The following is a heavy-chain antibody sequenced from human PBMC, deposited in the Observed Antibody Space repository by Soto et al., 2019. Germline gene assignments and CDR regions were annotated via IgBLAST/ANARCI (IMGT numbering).Heavy chain of an antibody. CDR1: GFTFSSYA. CDR2: ISGSGVTT. Sequence: PGGSLRLSCAVSGFTFSSYAMSWVRQAPGKGLEWVSVISGSGVTTYYADSVKGRFTISRDNSKNTLYLQMNSLRVEDTAVYYCAKDLGVTTFIYYCDYWGQGTMGIVSS. D-gene: IGHD4-4*01. V-gene: IGHV3-23*01. CDR3: AKDLGVTTFIYYCDY. J-gene: IGHJ4*02.